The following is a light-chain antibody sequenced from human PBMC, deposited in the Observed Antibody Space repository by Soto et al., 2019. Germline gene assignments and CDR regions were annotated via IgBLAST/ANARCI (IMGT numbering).Light chain of an antibody. CDR2: EVI. Sequence: QSALTQPASVSGSPGQSITISCTGSSSDVGTYNLVSWYQHHPGKAPKLMISEVIKRPSGVSNRFSGSKSGNTASLTISGLQAEDEADYYCCSYAGSYTHYVFGTGTQLTVL. CDR1: SSDVGTYNL. CDR3: CSYAGSYTHYV. V-gene: IGLV2-23*02. J-gene: IGLJ1*01.